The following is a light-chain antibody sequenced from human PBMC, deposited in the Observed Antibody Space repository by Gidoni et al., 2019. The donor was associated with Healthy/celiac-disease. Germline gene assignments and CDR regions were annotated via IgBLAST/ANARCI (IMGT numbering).Light chain of an antibody. J-gene: IGKJ4*01. CDR2: DAS. V-gene: IGKV3-11*01. CDR3: QQRSNWPLT. Sequence: IVLTQSPVTLSLSPGERATPSCRASQSVNSYLAWYQQKPGQAPRLLIYDASNRATGIPARFSGSGSETDFALTISSLESEDFAVYYCQQRSNWPLTFGGGPRWRSN. CDR1: QSVNSY.